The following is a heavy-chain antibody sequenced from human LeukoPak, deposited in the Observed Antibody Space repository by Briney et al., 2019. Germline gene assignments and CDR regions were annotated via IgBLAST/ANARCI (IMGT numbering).Heavy chain of an antibody. V-gene: IGHV3-30-3*01. CDR1: GFTFSSYA. Sequence: GRSLRLSCAASGFTFSSYAMHWVRQAPGKGLEWVAVISYDGSNKYYEDSVKGRFTISRDNSKNTLYLQMNSLRAEDTAVYYCARDLTTAGSYWGQGTLVTVSS. D-gene: IGHD4-17*01. CDR2: ISYDGSNK. CDR3: ARDLTTAGSY. J-gene: IGHJ4*02.